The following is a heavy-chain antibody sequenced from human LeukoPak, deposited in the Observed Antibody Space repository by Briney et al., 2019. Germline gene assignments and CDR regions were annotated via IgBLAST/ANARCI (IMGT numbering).Heavy chain of an antibody. Sequence: ASVKVSCKASGYTFTSYGISWVRQAPGQGLEWMGWISAYNGNTNYAQKLQGRVTMTTDTSTSTAYMELRSLRSDDTAVYYCARDNRGGDCYSSTHFDYWGQGTLVTVSS. CDR2: ISAYNGNT. CDR1: GYTFTSYG. V-gene: IGHV1-18*01. D-gene: IGHD2-21*02. CDR3: ARDNRGGDCYSSTHFDY. J-gene: IGHJ4*02.